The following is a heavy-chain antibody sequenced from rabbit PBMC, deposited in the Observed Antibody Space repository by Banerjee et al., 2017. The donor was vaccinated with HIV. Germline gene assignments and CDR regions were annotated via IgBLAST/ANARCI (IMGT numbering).Heavy chain of an antibody. J-gene: IGHJ4*01. CDR1: GIDFSSNA. CDR3: ARAYDGNAYYNL. CDR2: IVGDIT. V-gene: IGHV1S40*01. D-gene: IGHD6-1*01. Sequence: QSLEESGGDLVKPGGTLTLTCKASGIDFSSNAMSWVRQAPGKGLEWIACIVGDITYYASWAKGRFTISKTSSTTVTLQMTSLTAADTATYFCARAYDGNAYYNLWGRAPSSPS.